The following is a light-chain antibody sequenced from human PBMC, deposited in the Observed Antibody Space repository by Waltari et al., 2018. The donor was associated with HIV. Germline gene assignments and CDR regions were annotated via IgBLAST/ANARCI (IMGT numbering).Light chain of an antibody. CDR1: TSDIGGYNF. J-gene: IGLJ2*01. Sequence: QSALAQPASVSGSPGQSITMSCTGTTSDIGGYNFVSWYQQHTGKVPKVLIYEVSNRPSGVSPLFSGSKSSNTASLTFSGLQTEDEADYYCSSYSTAANVVFGGGTKLTVL. V-gene: IGLV2-14*01. CDR2: EVS. CDR3: SSYSTAANVV.